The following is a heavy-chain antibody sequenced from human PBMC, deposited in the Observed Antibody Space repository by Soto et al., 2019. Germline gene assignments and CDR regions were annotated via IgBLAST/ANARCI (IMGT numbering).Heavy chain of an antibody. CDR1: AFTFSSYA. J-gene: IGHJ4*02. CDR3: AKTQPHTRPVF. CDR2: VTDTGSST. V-gene: IGHV3-23*01. D-gene: IGHD2-15*01. Sequence: GGSLRLSCAASAFTFSSYAMSWVRQAPGKGLEWVSTVTDTGSSTYYADSVKGRFTISRDNSKNTLYLQMTSLRAEDTAVYYCAKTQPHTRPVFWGQGTLVTVSS.